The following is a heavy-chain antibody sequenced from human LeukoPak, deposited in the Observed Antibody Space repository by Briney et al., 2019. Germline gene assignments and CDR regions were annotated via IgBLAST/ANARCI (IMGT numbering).Heavy chain of an antibody. CDR2: IYYSGST. Sequence: TPSETLSLTCTVSGGSISSSSYYWGWILHPPGKGLEGLGRIYYSGSTYYNPSLKSRVTISVDTSKNQFSLKLSSVTAADTAVYYCAGPLPKYYYDSSGYYGTLIAFDIWGQGTMVTVSS. CDR3: AGPLPKYYYDSSGYYGTLIAFDI. D-gene: IGHD3-22*01. CDR1: GGSISSSSYY. V-gene: IGHV4-39*01. J-gene: IGHJ3*02.